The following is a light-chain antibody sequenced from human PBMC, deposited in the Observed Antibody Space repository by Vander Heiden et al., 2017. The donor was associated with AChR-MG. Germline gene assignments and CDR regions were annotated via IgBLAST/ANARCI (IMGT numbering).Light chain of an antibody. V-gene: IGKV5-2*01. CDR2: EAT. J-gene: IGKJ2*01. CDR3: RQQDNFPYT. Sequence: ETTLTQSQAFTSATPGAEVNISCKASQVIDDDLNWYQRKPGEAAIFIIQEATTLGPGIPPRFSGSGYGTDFTLTIKNIESEDAAYYFCRQQDNFPYTFGQRTKLEI. CDR1: QVIDDD.